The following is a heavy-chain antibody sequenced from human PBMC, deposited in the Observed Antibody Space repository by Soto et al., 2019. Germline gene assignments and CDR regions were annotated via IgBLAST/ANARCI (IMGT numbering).Heavy chain of an antibody. J-gene: IGHJ5*02. CDR3: AKNPTTARSYYDSIIDP. D-gene: IGHD3-22*01. Sequence: GGSLRLSCAASGFTFSSYAMSWVRQAPGKGLEWVSAISGSGGSTYYADSVKGRFTISRDNSKNTLYLQMNSLRAEDTAVYYCAKNPTTARSYYDSIIDPWGQGTLVTVSS. CDR2: ISGSGGST. V-gene: IGHV3-23*01. CDR1: GFTFSSYA.